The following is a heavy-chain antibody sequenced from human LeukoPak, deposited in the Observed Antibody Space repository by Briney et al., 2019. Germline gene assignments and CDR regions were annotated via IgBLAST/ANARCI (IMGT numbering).Heavy chain of an antibody. J-gene: IGHJ4*02. D-gene: IGHD4-17*01. CDR2: ISSSSSYI. CDR1: GFTFSSYS. Sequence: GGSLRLSCAASGFTFSSYSMNWVRQALGKGLEWVSSISSSSSYIYYADSVKSRFTISRDNAKNSLYLQMNSLRAEDTAVYYCARDHTVTTAGYWGQGTPVTVSS. V-gene: IGHV3-21*01. CDR3: ARDHTVTTAGY.